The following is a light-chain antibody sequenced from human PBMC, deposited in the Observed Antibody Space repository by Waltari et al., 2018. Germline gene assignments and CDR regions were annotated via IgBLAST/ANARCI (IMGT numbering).Light chain of an antibody. Sequence: QSVLPQPPSVSAAPGQRVTIPCSGGSSNSGNNYVSWYRQFPGTAPKLLIYENTERPSWIPGRFSGSKSGTSATLDITGLQAGDEADYYCGTWDSSLSGAVFGGGTHLTVL. CDR1: SSNSGNNY. CDR3: GTWDSSLSGAV. J-gene: IGLJ7*01. CDR2: ENT. V-gene: IGLV1-51*02.